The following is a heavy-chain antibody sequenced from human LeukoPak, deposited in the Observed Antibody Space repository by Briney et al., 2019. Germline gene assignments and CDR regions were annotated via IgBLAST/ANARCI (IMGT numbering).Heavy chain of an antibody. CDR2: ISGSGHNT. V-gene: IGHV3-23*01. CDR3: AKWREGTMVYFDY. J-gene: IGHJ4*02. CDR1: GFTFSSNA. Sequence: PGGSLRLSCAASGFTFSSNAMNWVRQAPGKGLEWVSAISGSGHNTYYADSVKGRFTISRDNSKNTVYLQMNSLRAEDTALYYCAKWREGTMVYFDYWGQGTLVTVSS. D-gene: IGHD3-10*01.